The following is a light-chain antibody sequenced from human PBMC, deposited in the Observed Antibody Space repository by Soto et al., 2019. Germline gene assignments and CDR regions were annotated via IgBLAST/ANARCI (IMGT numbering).Light chain of an antibody. Sequence: EIVLTQSAATLSVSTRERATLSCMASQSVSSNLAWYQQKPGQAPRLLIYGASTRATGIPARFSGSGSGTEFTLTISSLQSEDFAVYYCQQYNNWPITFGQGTRLEIK. V-gene: IGKV3-15*01. J-gene: IGKJ5*01. CDR1: QSVSSN. CDR2: GAS. CDR3: QQYNNWPIT.